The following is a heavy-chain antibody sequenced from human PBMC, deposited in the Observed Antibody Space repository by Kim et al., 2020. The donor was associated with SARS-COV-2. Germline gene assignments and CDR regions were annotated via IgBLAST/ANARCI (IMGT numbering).Heavy chain of an antibody. V-gene: IGHV3-33*05. CDR3: ARASTTVVSPGWSGFDP. Sequence: GGSLRLSCAASGFTFTNYGMNWGRQAPGKGLEWVALISYDGSKKYYADSVKGRFTISRDSSNNTVYLQMSSLRAEDTAMYYCARASTTVVSPGWSGFDPWGQGTLVTVSS. CDR1: GFTFTNYG. D-gene: IGHD4-17*01. CDR2: ISYDGSKK. J-gene: IGHJ5*02.